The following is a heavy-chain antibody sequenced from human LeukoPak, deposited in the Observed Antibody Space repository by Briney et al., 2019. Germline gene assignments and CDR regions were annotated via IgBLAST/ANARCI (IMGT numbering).Heavy chain of an antibody. V-gene: IGHV3-21*01. J-gene: IGHJ3*02. CDR1: GFTFSSYS. Sequence: GGSLRLSCAASGFTFSSYSMNWVRQAPGKGLEWVSSISSSSSYIYYADSMKGRFTISRDNAKNSLYLQMNSLRAEDTAVYYCARDDCSSTSCYAFDIWGQGTMVTVSS. D-gene: IGHD2-2*01. CDR2: ISSSSSYI. CDR3: ARDDCSSTSCYAFDI.